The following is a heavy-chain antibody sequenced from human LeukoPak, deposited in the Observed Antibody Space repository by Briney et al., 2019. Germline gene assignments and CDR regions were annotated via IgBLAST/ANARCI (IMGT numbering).Heavy chain of an antibody. D-gene: IGHD6-13*01. CDR3: TTDRGIAIRPLFDY. J-gene: IGHJ4*02. CDR1: GFTFDKAW. CDR2: IKGEADGGTT. Sequence: GGSLRLSCAASGFTFDKAWMSWVRQAPGKGLEWVVHIKGEADGGTTHYAASVKGRFFISKDYSKNMVYLQMNSLESDDTAVYYCTTDRGIAIRPLFDYWGQGTLVTVSS. V-gene: IGHV3-15*01.